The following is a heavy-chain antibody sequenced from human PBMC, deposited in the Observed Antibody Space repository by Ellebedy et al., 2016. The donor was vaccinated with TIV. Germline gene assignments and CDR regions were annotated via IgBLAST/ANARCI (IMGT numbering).Heavy chain of an antibody. CDR3: AREGGRGYGEIDD. CDR1: GYTFTSYT. Sequence: AASVKVSCKSSGYTFTSYTIHWVRQASGQGLEWVGWMKQNSGDTGYSLKFQGRVTMTTNRSVSTAYMELPSLASDDTAMYYCAREGGRGYGEIDDWGQGTLVTVSS. D-gene: IGHD4-17*01. CDR2: MKQNSGDT. J-gene: IGHJ4*02. V-gene: IGHV1-8*01.